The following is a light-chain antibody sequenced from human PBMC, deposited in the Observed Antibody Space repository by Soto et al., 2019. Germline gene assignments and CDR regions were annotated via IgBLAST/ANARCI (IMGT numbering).Light chain of an antibody. J-gene: IGLJ3*02. CDR3: ASYTSSSTPWV. CDR1: SSDVGGYNY. CDR2: EVS. V-gene: IGLV2-14*01. Sequence: QSVLTQPASVSGSPGQSVTISCAGTSSDVGGYNYVSWYQQHPGKAPKLMIYEVSHRPSGVSDRFSGSKSGNTASLTISGLQADDEADYSCASYTSSSTPWVFGGGTKLTVL.